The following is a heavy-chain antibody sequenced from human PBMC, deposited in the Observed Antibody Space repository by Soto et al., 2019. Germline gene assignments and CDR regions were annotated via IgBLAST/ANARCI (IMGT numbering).Heavy chain of an antibody. CDR1: GGSISSGGYS. Sequence: SETLSLTCAVSGGSISSGGYSWSWIRQPPGKGLEWIGYMYHSGSTYYNPSLKSRVTISVDTSKNQFSLKLSSVTAADTAVYYCARDPGSGSYYAWFDPWGQGTLVTVSS. D-gene: IGHD3-10*01. CDR2: MYHSGST. CDR3: ARDPGSGSYYAWFDP. J-gene: IGHJ5*02. V-gene: IGHV4-30-2*01.